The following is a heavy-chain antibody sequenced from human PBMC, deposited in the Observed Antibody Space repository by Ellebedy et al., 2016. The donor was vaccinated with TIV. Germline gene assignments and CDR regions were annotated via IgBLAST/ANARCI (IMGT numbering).Heavy chain of an antibody. CDR3: ARDMAWGNERVNDAFDV. V-gene: IGHV3-48*03. CDR2: ISGSGRTK. Sequence: GESLKISCAASGFSFRSYWMSWVRQAPGKGLEWVSYISGSGRTKEYADSVKGRFSISRDNAKDSLYLQMTSLSDDDTAVYYCARDMAWGNERVNDAFDVWGQGTMVTVSS. CDR1: GFSFRSYW. D-gene: IGHD7-27*01. J-gene: IGHJ3*01.